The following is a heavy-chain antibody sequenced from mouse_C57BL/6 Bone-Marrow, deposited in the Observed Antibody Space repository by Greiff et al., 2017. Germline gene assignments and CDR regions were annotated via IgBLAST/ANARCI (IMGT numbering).Heavy chain of an antibody. J-gene: IGHJ3*01. D-gene: IGHD3-2*02. CDR2: IHPNSGST. CDR3: AREEHTAQATWAWFAY. Sequence: QVQLQQPGAELVKPGASVKLSCKASGYTFTSYWMHWVKQRPGQGLEWIGMIHPNSGSTNYNEKFKSKATLTVDKSSSTAYMQLSSLTSEDSAVYYCAREEHTAQATWAWFAYWGQGTLVTVSA. CDR1: GYTFTSYW. V-gene: IGHV1-64*01.